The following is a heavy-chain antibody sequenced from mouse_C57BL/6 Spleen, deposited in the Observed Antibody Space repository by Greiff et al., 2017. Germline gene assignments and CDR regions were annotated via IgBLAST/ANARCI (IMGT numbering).Heavy chain of an antibody. CDR1: GFSFTSYG. Sequence: VQLQESGPGLVQPSQCLSITCTASGFSFTSYGVHWVRQSPGKGLEWLGVIWSGGSTAYKAAFITRLSIIKVNSKSQVFFIMNSLQADDNAVYYCARNGGDYDPDYWGQGTTLTVSS. D-gene: IGHD2-4*01. CDR2: IWSGGST. CDR3: ARNGGDYDPDY. J-gene: IGHJ2*01. V-gene: IGHV2-2*01.